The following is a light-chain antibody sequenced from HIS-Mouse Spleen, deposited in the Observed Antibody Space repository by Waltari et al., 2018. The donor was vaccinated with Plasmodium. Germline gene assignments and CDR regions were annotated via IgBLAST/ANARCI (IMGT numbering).Light chain of an antibody. CDR3: CSYAGSYTWV. Sequence: QSALTQPRSVSGSPGQSVTISCPGTSSAVGGSHSVSWYQQHPGKAPKLMIYDVSKRPSGVPDRFSGSKSGNTASLTISGLQAEDEADYYCCSYAGSYTWVFGGGTKLTVL. CDR1: SSAVGGSHS. V-gene: IGLV2-11*01. J-gene: IGLJ3*02. CDR2: DVS.